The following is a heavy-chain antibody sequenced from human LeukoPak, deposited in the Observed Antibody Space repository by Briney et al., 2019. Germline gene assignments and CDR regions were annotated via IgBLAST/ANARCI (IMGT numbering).Heavy chain of an antibody. D-gene: IGHD5-18*01. V-gene: IGHV4-34*01. Sequence: SETLSLTCAVYGGSFSGYYWSWIRQPPGKGLEWIGEINHSGSTNYNPSLKSRVTISVDTSKNQFSLKLSSVTAADTAVYYCARGGRGILLWLRHFDYWGQGTLVTVSS. CDR3: ARGGRGILLWLRHFDY. CDR1: GGSFSGYY. CDR2: INHSGST. J-gene: IGHJ4*02.